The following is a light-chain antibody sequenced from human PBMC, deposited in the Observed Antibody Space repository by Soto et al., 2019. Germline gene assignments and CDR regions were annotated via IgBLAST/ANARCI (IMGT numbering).Light chain of an antibody. Sequence: ELVLTQSPGTLSLSPGERATLYCRASQSVSSSYLAWYQQKPGQAPMLLIYGASSRATGIPDRFSGSGSGTDFSLTISRLQPEDFAVDYGQQYGSSPLTFGQGAKVEIK. V-gene: IGKV3-20*01. CDR3: QQYGSSPLT. CDR1: QSVSSSY. CDR2: GAS. J-gene: IGKJ1*01.